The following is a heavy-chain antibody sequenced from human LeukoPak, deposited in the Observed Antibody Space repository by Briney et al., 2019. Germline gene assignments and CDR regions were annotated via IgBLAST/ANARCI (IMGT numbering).Heavy chain of an antibody. V-gene: IGHV4-30-4*01. CDR2: IYYSGIT. CDR1: GGSITNYY. D-gene: IGHD3-10*01. J-gene: IGHJ4*02. Sequence: PSETLSLTCSVSGGSITNYYWSWIRQPPGKGLEWIGYIYYSGITYYNPSLKSRVTISVDTSKNQFSLRLSSVTAADTAVYYCARVGYYYGSGNYMYYFDYWGQGTLVTVSS. CDR3: ARVGYYYGSGNYMYYFDY.